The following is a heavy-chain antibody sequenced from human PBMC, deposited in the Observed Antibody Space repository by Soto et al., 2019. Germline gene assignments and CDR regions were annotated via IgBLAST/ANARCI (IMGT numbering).Heavy chain of an antibody. CDR3: ARVISSSWLYWYFDL. D-gene: IGHD6-13*01. V-gene: IGHV4-59*01. CDR2: IYYSGST. Sequence: SETLSLTCTVSGGSISSYYWSWIRQPPGKGLEWIGYIYYSGSTNYNPSLKSRVTISVDTSKNQFSLKLSSVTAADTAVYYCARVISSSWLYWYFDLWGRGTLVTVSS. CDR1: GGSISSYY. J-gene: IGHJ2*01.